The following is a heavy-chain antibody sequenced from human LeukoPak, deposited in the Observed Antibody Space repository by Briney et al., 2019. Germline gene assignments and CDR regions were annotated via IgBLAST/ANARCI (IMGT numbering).Heavy chain of an antibody. V-gene: IGHV3-23*01. CDR3: ARDYVTPGITGTTSPLDY. CDR2: IIENGYDK. D-gene: IGHD1-7*01. Sequence: HTGGSLRLSCAASGFTFSTFAMSWVRQAPGKGLEWVLGIIENGYDKYYADSVKGRFTISRDNSKNTLYLQMNSLRADDTAVYYCARDYVTPGITGTTSPLDYWGQGILVSVSS. J-gene: IGHJ4*02. CDR1: GFTFSTFA.